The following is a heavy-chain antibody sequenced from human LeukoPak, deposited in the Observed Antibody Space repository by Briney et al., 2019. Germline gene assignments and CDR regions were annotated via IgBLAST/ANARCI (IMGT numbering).Heavy chain of an antibody. J-gene: IGHJ4*02. Sequence: SETLSLTCTVSGDSISTYYWSWIRQPPGKGLEWIGYIYYRVTSDYNPSLKSRVTMSVDMSTRQISLKLSSVTAADTAVYYCARRHVVYSSSSDPYYFDYWGQGTLVTVSS. CDR2: IYYRVTS. D-gene: IGHD6-6*01. CDR1: GDSISTYY. CDR3: ARRHVVYSSSSDPYYFDY. V-gene: IGHV4-59*01.